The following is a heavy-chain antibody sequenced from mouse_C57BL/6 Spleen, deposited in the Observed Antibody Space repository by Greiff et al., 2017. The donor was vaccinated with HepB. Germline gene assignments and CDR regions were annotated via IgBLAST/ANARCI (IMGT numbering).Heavy chain of an antibody. Sequence: EVHLVESGGGLVKPGGSLKLSCAASGFTFSSYAMSWVRQTPEKRLEWVATISDGGSYTYYPDNVKGRFTISRDNAKNNLYLQMSHLKSEDTAMYYCARPPFYYYGSGGFAYWGQGTLVTVSA. CDR2: ISDGGSYT. D-gene: IGHD1-1*01. V-gene: IGHV5-4*01. CDR1: GFTFSSYA. CDR3: ARPPFYYYGSGGFAY. J-gene: IGHJ3*01.